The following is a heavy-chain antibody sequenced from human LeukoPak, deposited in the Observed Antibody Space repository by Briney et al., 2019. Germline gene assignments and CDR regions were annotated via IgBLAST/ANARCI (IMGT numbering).Heavy chain of an antibody. V-gene: IGHV3-30*04. CDR2: VADDGSRT. CDR3: ARDRDSYRLDY. D-gene: IGHD3-16*02. Sequence: GGSLRLSCTSSGFTFGDYAMSWVRQAPGKGLEWVAGVADDGSRTHYADSVKGRFTISRDNSKNTLSLQMNSLGAQDTAVYYCARDRDSYRLDYWGQGTLVTVSS. CDR1: GFTFGDYA. J-gene: IGHJ4*02.